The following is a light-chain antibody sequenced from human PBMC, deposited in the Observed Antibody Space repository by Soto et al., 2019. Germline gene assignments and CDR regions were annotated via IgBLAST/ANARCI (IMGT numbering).Light chain of an antibody. CDR3: NSYTSRSTFV. J-gene: IGLJ1*01. CDR2: EVN. V-gene: IGLV2-14*02. CDR1: SSDIGNFRL. Sequence: QSVLAQPAAVSGSPGQSITISCTGTSSDIGNFRLVSWYQQHPGKVPKVVMFEVNKRPSEVSNRFYGSKSGNTASLTISGLPPEDEADYYCNSYTSRSTFVLGTGNEVPVL.